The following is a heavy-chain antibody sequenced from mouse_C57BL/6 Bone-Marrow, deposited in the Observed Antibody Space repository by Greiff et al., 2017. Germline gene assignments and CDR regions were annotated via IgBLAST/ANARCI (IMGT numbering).Heavy chain of an antibody. D-gene: IGHD4-1*01. CDR1: GYTFTSYG. J-gene: IGHJ3*01. Sequence: VKLMESGAELARPGASVKLSCKASGYTFTSYGISWVKQRTGQGLEWIGEIYPRSGNTYYNEKFKGKATLTADKSSSTAYMELRSLTSEDSAVYFCARRANWAPAWFAYWGQGTLVTVSA. CDR2: IYPRSGNT. V-gene: IGHV1-81*01. CDR3: ARRANWAPAWFAY.